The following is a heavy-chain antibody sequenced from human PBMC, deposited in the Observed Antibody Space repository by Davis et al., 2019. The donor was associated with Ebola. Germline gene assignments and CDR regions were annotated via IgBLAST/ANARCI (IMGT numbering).Heavy chain of an antibody. V-gene: IGHV4-59*01. CDR3: ARDTDAFNI. J-gene: IGHJ3*02. CDR2: VVYSGRT. CDR1: GGSITSNY. Sequence: SNPLSPPVNIPGGSITSNYWSWIRQPPGKRLVWFECVVYSGRTNYNPSLKSRVTISVDTSKNQFSLKLSSVTAADTAVYYCARDTDAFNIWGQGTMVTVSS.